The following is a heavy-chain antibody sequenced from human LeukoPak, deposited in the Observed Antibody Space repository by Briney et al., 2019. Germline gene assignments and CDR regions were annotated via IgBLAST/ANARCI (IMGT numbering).Heavy chain of an antibody. D-gene: IGHD2-21*02. CDR1: GFTFSSYG. CDR3: AKDLSGRCGGDCYSMVY. V-gene: IGHV3-30*18. J-gene: IGHJ4*02. Sequence: PGRSLRLSCAASGFTFSSYGMHWVRQAPGKGLEWVAVISYDGSNKYYADSVKGRFTIPRDNSKNTLYLQMNSLRAEDTAVYYCAKDLSGRCGGDCYSMVYWGQGTLVTVSS. CDR2: ISYDGSNK.